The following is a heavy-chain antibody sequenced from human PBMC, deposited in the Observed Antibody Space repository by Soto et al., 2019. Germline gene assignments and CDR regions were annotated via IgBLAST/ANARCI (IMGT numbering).Heavy chain of an antibody. CDR1: GGTFSSYA. Sequence: GASVKVSCKASGGTFSSYAISWVRQAPGQGLEWMGGIIPIFGTANYAQKFQGRVTITADESTSTAYMELSSLRSEDTAVYYCARGPGRWRLTPQLGIGVWFDPWGQGTLVTVSS. CDR3: ARGPGRWRLTPQLGIGVWFDP. CDR2: IIPIFGTA. D-gene: IGHD7-27*01. V-gene: IGHV1-69*13. J-gene: IGHJ5*02.